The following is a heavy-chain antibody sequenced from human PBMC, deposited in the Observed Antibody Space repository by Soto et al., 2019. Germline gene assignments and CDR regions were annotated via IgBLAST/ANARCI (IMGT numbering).Heavy chain of an antibody. CDR1: GGSISSGDYY. CDR3: ASSRGYDSSGGGAFDI. V-gene: IGHV4-30-4*01. J-gene: IGHJ3*02. D-gene: IGHD3-22*01. Sequence: PSETLSLTCTVSGGSISSGDYYWSWIRQPPGKGLEWIGYIYYSGSTYYNPSLKSRVTISVDTSKNQFSLKLSSVTAADTAVYYCASSRGYDSSGGGAFDIWGQGTMVTVSS. CDR2: IYYSGST.